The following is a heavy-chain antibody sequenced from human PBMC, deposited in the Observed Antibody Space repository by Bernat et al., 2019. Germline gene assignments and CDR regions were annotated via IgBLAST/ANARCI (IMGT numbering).Heavy chain of an antibody. D-gene: IGHD3-3*01. CDR2: ISGSGSST. J-gene: IGHJ4*02. CDR1: GFTFSSYA. Sequence: EVQLLESGGGLVQPGGSLRLSCAASGFTFSSYAMSWVRQAQGKGLEWVSTISGSGSSTYYADSVKGRFTISRDNSKNTLYLQMNSLRAEDTAVYYCAKPHYDFWSGYYYWGQGTLVTVSS. V-gene: IGHV3-23*01. CDR3: AKPHYDFWSGYYY.